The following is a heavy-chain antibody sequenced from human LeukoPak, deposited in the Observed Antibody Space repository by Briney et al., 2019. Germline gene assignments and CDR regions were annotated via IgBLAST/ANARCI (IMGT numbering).Heavy chain of an antibody. CDR1: GYTFTGYY. D-gene: IGHD6-19*01. V-gene: IGHV1-2*02. Sequence: VASVKVSCKASGYTFTGYYMHWVRQAPGQGLEWMGWINPNSGGTNYAQKFQGRVTMTRDTSISTAYMSRLRSDDTAVYYCARVWYSSYPNWFDPWGQGTLVTVSS. CDR3: ARVWYSSYPNWFDP. J-gene: IGHJ5*02. CDR2: INPNSGGT.